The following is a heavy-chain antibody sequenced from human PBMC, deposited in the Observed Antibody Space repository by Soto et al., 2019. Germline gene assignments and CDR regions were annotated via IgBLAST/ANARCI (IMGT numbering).Heavy chain of an antibody. D-gene: IGHD6-6*01. V-gene: IGHV4-59*01. Sequence: QVQLQESGPGLVKPSETLSLTCTVSGGSITNYYWSWSRQPPGKGLEWIGYIYYSGSTSYNPSLKSRVTISLDTSENQFSLKLSSVTAADTAVYYCARAPSIAARYDYWGQGSLVTVSS. CDR2: IYYSGST. CDR1: GGSITNYY. J-gene: IGHJ4*02. CDR3: ARAPSIAARYDY.